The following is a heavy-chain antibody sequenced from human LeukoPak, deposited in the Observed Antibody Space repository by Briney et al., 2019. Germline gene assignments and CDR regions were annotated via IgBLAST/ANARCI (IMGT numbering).Heavy chain of an antibody. CDR3: ARDVHIAARDDAFDI. CDR2: INTNTGNP. CDR1: GYTFTSYA. V-gene: IGHV7-4-1*02. Sequence: GASVKVSCKASGYTFTSYAMNWVRQAPGQGLEWMGWINTNTGNPTYAQGFTGRFVFSLDTSVSTAYLQISSLKAEDTAVYYCARDVHIAARDDAFDIWGQGTMVTVSS. D-gene: IGHD6-6*01. J-gene: IGHJ3*02.